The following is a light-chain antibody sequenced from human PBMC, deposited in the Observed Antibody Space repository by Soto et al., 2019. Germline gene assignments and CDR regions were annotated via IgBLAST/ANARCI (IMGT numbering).Light chain of an antibody. V-gene: IGLV2-14*01. CDR3: SLYTSSRSLV. CDR2: EVN. Sequence: SALTQPASVSGSPGQSITISCAGVSSDVGGYKYVSWYQQHPGKAPKLMIFEVNNRPSVVSSRFSGSESGNTASLTISDLQAEDEADYYCSLYTSSRSLVFGGGTKVTVL. CDR1: SSDVGGYKY. J-gene: IGLJ2*01.